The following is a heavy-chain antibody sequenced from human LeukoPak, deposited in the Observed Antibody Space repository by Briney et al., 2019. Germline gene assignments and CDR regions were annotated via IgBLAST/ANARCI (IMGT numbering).Heavy chain of an antibody. Sequence: GASVKVSFKVSGYTLTELSMHWVRQAPGKGLEWMGGFDPEDGETIYAQKFQGRVTMTEDTSTDTAYMELSSLRSEDTAVYYCATDRLQKVREGFDYWGQGTLVTVSS. CDR3: ATDRLQKVREGFDY. J-gene: IGHJ4*02. D-gene: IGHD4-11*01. CDR2: FDPEDGET. CDR1: GYTLTELS. V-gene: IGHV1-24*01.